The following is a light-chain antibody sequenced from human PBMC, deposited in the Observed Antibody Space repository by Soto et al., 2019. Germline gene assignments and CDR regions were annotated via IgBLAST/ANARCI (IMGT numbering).Light chain of an antibody. J-gene: IGKJ1*01. V-gene: IGKV3-15*01. CDR1: QSVSRN. CDR2: RAS. CDR3: QHYNNWPPWT. Sequence: EIVMTQAPATLSVSPGERATRSCRASQSVSRNLAWYQQKPGQAPRLLIYRASTRATGIPARCSGSGSGTEFTLTISSLQSEDFAVYYCQHYNNWPPWTFGQGTKVEIK.